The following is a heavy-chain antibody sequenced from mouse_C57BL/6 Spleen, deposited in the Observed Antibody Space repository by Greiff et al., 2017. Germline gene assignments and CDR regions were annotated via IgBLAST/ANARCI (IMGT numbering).Heavy chain of an antibody. CDR1: GFTFSDYY. V-gene: IGHV5-12*01. CDR2: ISNGGGST. Sequence: EVHLVESGGGLVQPGGSLKLSCAASGFTFSDYYMYWVRQTPEKRLEWVAYISNGGGSTYYPDTVKGRFTISRDNAKNTLYLQMSRLKSEDTAIYCCARPDYDGAWFAYWGQGTLVTVSA. D-gene: IGHD2-4*01. CDR3: ARPDYDGAWFAY. J-gene: IGHJ3*01.